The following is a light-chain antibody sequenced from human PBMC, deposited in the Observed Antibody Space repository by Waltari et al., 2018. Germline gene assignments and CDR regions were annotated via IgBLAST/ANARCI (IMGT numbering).Light chain of an antibody. CDR1: HGIGND. Sequence: AIQMAQSPSSLSAYVGDRVTISCRTSHGIGNDLGWYQQKPGKAPKLLIYAASSLQSGVSSRFSGSGSGTEFTLTISSLQPEDFATYYCLQDYDYPFTFGPGTKVEI. J-gene: IGKJ3*01. CDR2: AAS. CDR3: LQDYDYPFT. V-gene: IGKV1-6*01.